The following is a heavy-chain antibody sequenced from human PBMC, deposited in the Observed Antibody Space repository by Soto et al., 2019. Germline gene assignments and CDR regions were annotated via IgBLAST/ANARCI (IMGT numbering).Heavy chain of an antibody. J-gene: IGHJ6*02. CDR1: GGSSSHYY. CDR2: IYDSENT. Sequence: SETLSLTCTVSGGSSSHYYWSWIRQTPGKGLEWIGCIYDSENTYYNPSLRRRVTISIDTSKNQFSLRLSSVTAADTAVYYCARNSGPSPVYYYYGLDEWGQGTTVTVSS. D-gene: IGHD1-7*01. CDR3: ARNSGPSPVYYYYGLDE. V-gene: IGHV4-59*01.